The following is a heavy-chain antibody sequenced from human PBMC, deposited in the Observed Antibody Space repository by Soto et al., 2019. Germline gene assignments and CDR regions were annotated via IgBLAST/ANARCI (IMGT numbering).Heavy chain of an antibody. Sequence: PGGSLRLSCAASGFTFSSYAMHWVRQAPGKGLEWVAVISYDGSNKYYADSVKGRFTISRDNSKNTLYLQMNSLRAEDTAVYYCARSEWLQFSYFDYWGQGTLVTVSS. CDR3: ARSEWLQFSYFDY. CDR1: GFTFSSYA. V-gene: IGHV3-30-3*01. J-gene: IGHJ4*02. CDR2: ISYDGSNK. D-gene: IGHD5-12*01.